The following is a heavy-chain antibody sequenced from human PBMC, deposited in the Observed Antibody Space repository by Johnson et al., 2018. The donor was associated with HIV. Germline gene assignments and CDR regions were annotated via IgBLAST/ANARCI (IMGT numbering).Heavy chain of an antibody. V-gene: IGHV3-7*05. CDR3: ARDQRHIAAAGPPDAFDI. J-gene: IGHJ3*02. CDR1: GFTFSSYW. Sequence: VQLVESGGGLVQPGGSLRLSCAASGFTFSSYWMSWVRQAPGKGLEWVANIKQDGSEKYCVDSVKGRFTISRDNAKNSLFLQMNILRAEDTDVYYCARDQRHIAAAGPPDAFDIWGQGTMVTVSS. CDR2: IKQDGSEK. D-gene: IGHD6-13*01.